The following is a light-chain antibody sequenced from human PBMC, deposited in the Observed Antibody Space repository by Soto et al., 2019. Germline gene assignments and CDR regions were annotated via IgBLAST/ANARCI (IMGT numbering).Light chain of an antibody. Sequence: SVLTQPPSASGTPGQRVTISCSGATSNIGTNFVYWYQQFPGTAPKLLLYFDSQRPSGVPDRFSGSRSGTSASLAISGLRPEDEADYHCVIWDDSLTGPVFGLWTHLAVL. CDR1: TSNIGTNF. J-gene: IGLJ3*02. CDR3: VIWDDSLTGPV. CDR2: FDS. V-gene: IGLV1-47*01.